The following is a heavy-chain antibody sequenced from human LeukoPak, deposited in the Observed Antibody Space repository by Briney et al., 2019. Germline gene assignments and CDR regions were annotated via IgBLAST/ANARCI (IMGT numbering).Heavy chain of an antibody. CDR1: GFTFNNFG. V-gene: IGHV3-30*02. CDR3: AEEGSYGDFDY. J-gene: IGHJ4*02. D-gene: IGHD4-17*01. Sequence: GGSLRLSCEAAGFTFNNFGMHWVRQAPGKGLEWVAFIGYDESKKYYAESVKGRFTISRDDSKNTLYLQLNSLRSEDTAVYYCAEEGSYGDFDYWGQGTLVTVSS. CDR2: IGYDESKK.